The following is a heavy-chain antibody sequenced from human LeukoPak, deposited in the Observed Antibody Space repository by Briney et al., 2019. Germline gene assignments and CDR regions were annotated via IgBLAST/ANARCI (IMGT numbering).Heavy chain of an antibody. CDR2: ISGGGGIT. D-gene: IGHD3-10*01. V-gene: IGHV3-23*01. J-gene: IGHJ4*02. CDR3: AKDTFSESRYGVLDS. CDR1: GFTFSSYA. Sequence: GGSLRLSCAASGFTFSSYAMSWARQAPGKGLEWVSAISGGGGITYYADSVKGRFIISRDNSKNTLYLQMSSLRAEDTAVYYCAKDTFSESRYGVLDSWGQGTLVTVSS.